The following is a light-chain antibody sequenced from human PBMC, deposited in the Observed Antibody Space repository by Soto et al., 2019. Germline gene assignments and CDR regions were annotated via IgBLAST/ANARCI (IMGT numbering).Light chain of an antibody. Sequence: QSVLTQPASVSGSPGQSITISCTGTRSDVGSYNYVSWYQQHPVKAPKLMIHEVSSRPSGASTGFSGSKSANTASLTISGLQADYEAYYYCRSFTGSRAYVFGTVTKLTVL. V-gene: IGLV2-14*01. CDR1: RSDVGSYNY. J-gene: IGLJ1*01. CDR2: EVS. CDR3: RSFTGSRAYV.